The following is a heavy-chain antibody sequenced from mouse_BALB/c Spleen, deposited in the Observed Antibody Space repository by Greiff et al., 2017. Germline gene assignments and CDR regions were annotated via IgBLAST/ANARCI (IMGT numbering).Heavy chain of an antibody. CDR2: ISSGSSTI. Sequence: EVNVVESGGGLVQPGGSRKLSCAASGFTFSSFGMHWVRQAPEKGLEWVAYISSGSSTIYYADTVKGRFTISRDNPKNTLFLQMTSLRSEDTAMYCCAREGERAYWYCDVWGAGTTVTVSS. D-gene: IGHD3-1*01. CDR1: GFTFSSFG. CDR3: AREGERAYWYCDV. V-gene: IGHV5-17*02. J-gene: IGHJ1*01.